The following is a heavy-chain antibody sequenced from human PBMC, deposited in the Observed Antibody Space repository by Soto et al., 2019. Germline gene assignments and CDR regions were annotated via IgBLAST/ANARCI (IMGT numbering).Heavy chain of an antibody. Sequence: SGKVSRKASGYTFTSYGISWVRQALGQGLHWMGWISAYNGNTNYAQKLQGRFTMTTDTSTSTAYMELRRLRSDDTAVYYCPTERITIFGVVYYGIDVWGQGTTATVSS. CDR1: GYTFTSYG. V-gene: IGHV1-18*04. CDR2: ISAYNGNT. J-gene: IGHJ6*01. D-gene: IGHD3-3*01. CDR3: PTERITIFGVVYYGIDV.